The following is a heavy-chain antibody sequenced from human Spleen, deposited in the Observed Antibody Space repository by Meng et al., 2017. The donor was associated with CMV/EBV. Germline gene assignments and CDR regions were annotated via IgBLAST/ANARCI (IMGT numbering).Heavy chain of an antibody. CDR2: IRSKANSYAT. J-gene: IGHJ6*02. CDR1: GFTFSGSA. Sequence: GESLKISCAASGFTFSGSAMHWVRQASGKGLEWVGRIRSKANSYATAYAASVKGRFTISRDDSKNTAYLQMNSLKTEDTAVYYCTSPGWYQVLDMDVWGQGTTVTVSS. CDR3: TSPGWYQVLDMDV. D-gene: IGHD2-2*01. V-gene: IGHV3-73*01.